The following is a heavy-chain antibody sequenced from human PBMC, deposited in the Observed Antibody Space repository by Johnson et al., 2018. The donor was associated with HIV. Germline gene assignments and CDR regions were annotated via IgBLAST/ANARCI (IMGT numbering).Heavy chain of an antibody. CDR1: GFTFSDYY. J-gene: IGHJ3*02. CDR3: AKSFGDYNDDPFDI. CDR2: ISGSGGSK. Sequence: VQLVESGGGLVKPGGSLRLSCAASGFTFSDYYISWIRQAPGKGLEWVSAISGSGGSKYYADSVKGRFTISRDNSKFTLSLHMNNLRVEDTAIYYCAKSFGDYNDDPFDIWGQGTIVTVSS. V-gene: IGHV3-23*04. D-gene: IGHD4-17*01.